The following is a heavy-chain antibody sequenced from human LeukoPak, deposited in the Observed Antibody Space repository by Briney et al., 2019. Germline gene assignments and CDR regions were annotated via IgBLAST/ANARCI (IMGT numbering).Heavy chain of an antibody. CDR1: GYTFTSYY. J-gene: IGHJ4*02. CDR3: ARDLSRSTMVRGVMGY. CDR2: INTNSGGT. Sequence: ASVKVSCKGSGYTFTSYYMHWVRQAHGQGIEWEGWINTNSGGTNYAQKFQGRVTMTRDTSISTAYMELSRLRSDDTAVYYCARDLSRSTMVRGVMGYWGQGTLVTVSS. D-gene: IGHD3-10*01. V-gene: IGHV1-2*02.